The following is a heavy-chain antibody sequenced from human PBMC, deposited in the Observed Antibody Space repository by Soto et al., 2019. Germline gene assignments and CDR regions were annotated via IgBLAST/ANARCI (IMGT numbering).Heavy chain of an antibody. CDR3: AAPLPYSSGYELDY. CDR2: ISAYNGNT. Sequence: ASVKVSCKASGYTFTSYCISWVRRAPGQGLEWVGWISAYNGNTNYAQKFQERVTITRDMSTSTAYMELSSLRSEDTAVYYCAAPLPYSSGYELDYWGQGTLVTVSS. J-gene: IGHJ4*02. CDR1: GYTFTSYC. V-gene: IGHV1-18*04. D-gene: IGHD3-22*01.